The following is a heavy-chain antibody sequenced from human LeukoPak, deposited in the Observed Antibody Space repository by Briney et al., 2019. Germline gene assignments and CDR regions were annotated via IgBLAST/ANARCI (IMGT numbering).Heavy chain of an antibody. V-gene: IGHV3-30*04. CDR3: ARPFISGWDDAFDI. CDR1: AFTFSSYA. D-gene: IGHD6-19*01. Sequence: GGSLRLSCAASAFTFSSYAIHWASQAPGKGREWVPVILYDGNNTYYAASVTGRLTLSRVRSKHTLFMQMNSLRPEDTAGYYGARPFISGWDDAFDIWGQGTMVTVSS. J-gene: IGHJ3*02. CDR2: ILYDGNNT.